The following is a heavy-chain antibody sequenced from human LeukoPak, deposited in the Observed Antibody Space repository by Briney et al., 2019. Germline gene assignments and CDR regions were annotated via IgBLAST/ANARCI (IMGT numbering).Heavy chain of an antibody. D-gene: IGHD1-1*01. CDR2: ISSSASST. CDR1: GFTFRDYY. CDR3: ATDRTTGTFDS. Sequence: GGSLRLSCAASGFTFRDYYMGWIRQAPGKGLEWISYISSSASSTYYADSVRGRFTISRDNAKNSLYLQMDSLRAEDTAMYYCATDRTTGTFDSWGQRTLVTVSS. J-gene: IGHJ4*02. V-gene: IGHV3-11*01.